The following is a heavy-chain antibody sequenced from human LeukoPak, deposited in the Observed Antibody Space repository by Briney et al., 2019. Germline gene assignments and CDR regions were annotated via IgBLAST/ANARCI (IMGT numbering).Heavy chain of an antibody. CDR3: ARDSKWELLSYYYYYMDV. Sequence: PSETLSLTCTVSGGSISSYYWSWTRQPAGKGLEWIGRIYTSGSTNYNPSLKSRVTMSVDTSKNQFSLKLSSVTAADTAVYYCARDSKWELLSYYYYYMDVWGKGTTVTVSS. CDR1: GGSISSYY. V-gene: IGHV4-4*07. D-gene: IGHD1-26*01. CDR2: IYTSGST. J-gene: IGHJ6*03.